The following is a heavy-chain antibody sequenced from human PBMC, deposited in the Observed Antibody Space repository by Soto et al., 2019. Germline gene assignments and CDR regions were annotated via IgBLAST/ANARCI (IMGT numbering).Heavy chain of an antibody. Sequence: ASVKVSCKTSGYTFSNYGITWVRQAPGQPLEWLGWISLYSDGRNYAQKFQGRVSMTTDTSTTTAYMELRSLRSDDTAVYYCARVDCSSTSCFLTSNWFDPWGQG. D-gene: IGHD2-2*01. V-gene: IGHV1-18*01. CDR1: GYTFSNYG. CDR3: ARVDCSSTSCFLTSNWFDP. J-gene: IGHJ5*02. CDR2: ISLYSDGR.